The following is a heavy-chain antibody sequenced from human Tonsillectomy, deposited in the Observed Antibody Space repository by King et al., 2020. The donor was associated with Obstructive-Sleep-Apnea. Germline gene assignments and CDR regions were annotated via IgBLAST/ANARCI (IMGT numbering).Heavy chain of an antibody. CDR1: GFTFSNYA. CDR2: ISYDGTNK. CDR3: ARDFSGYCSSTTCYAINGMDV. Sequence: VQLVESGGGVVQPGRSLRLSCAASGFTFSNYAMHWVRQAPGKGLEWVAVISYDGTNKYFADSVKGRFTISRDNSKSTLYLQMSSLRAEDTAVYYCARDFSGYCSSTTCYAINGMDVWGKGTTVTVSS. J-gene: IGHJ6*04. V-gene: IGHV3-30-3*01. D-gene: IGHD2-2*01.